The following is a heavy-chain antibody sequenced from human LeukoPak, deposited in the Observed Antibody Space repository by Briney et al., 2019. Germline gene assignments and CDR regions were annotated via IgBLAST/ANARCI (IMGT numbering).Heavy chain of an antibody. Sequence: GGSLRLSCAASGFTVSSNYMSWVRQASGKGLEWVSVIYSGGSTYYADSVKGRFTISRDNSKNTLYLQMNSLRAEDTAVYYCATSGWYQGIDYWGQGTLVTVSS. CDR1: GFTVSSNY. D-gene: IGHD6-19*01. CDR2: IYSGGST. J-gene: IGHJ4*02. CDR3: ATSGWYQGIDY. V-gene: IGHV3-53*01.